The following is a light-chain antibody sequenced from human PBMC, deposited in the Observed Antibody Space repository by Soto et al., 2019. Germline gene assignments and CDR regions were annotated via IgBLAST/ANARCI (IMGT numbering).Light chain of an antibody. Sequence: QPVLTQSPSASASLGASVKLTCTLSSGHSSYAIAWHQQQPEKGPRYLMKLNSDGSHSKGDGIPDRFSGSSSGAERYLTISSLRSEDEADYYCQTWGTGALWVFGGGTKLTVL. CDR1: SGHSSYA. CDR2: LNSDGSH. V-gene: IGLV4-69*01. CDR3: QTWGTGALWV. J-gene: IGLJ3*02.